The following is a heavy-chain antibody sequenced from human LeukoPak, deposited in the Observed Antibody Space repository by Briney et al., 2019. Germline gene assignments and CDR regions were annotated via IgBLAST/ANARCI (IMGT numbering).Heavy chain of an antibody. CDR1: GFTFDDYA. CDR2: ISWNSGSI. J-gene: IGHJ4*02. D-gene: IGHD3-16*01. Sequence: AGRSLRLSCAASGFTFDDYAMHWVRQAPGKGLEWVSGISWNSGSIGYADSVKGRFTISRDNSKNTLYLQMNSLRAEDTAVYYCADGAYYWGQGTLVTVSS. V-gene: IGHV3-9*01. CDR3: ADGAYY.